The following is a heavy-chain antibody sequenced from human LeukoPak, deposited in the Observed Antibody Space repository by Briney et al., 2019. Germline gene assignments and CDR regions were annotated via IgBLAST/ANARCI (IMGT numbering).Heavy chain of an antibody. CDR3: AKDDAWLRFGE. CDR2: ISGSSTFI. CDR1: GFTFTSYS. Sequence: GGSLRLSCAASGFTFTSYSMNWVRQAPGKGLEWVSSISGSSTFIYYADSVKGRFTISRDNSKNMLYLEVISLTADDTAVYYCAKDDAWLRFGEWSQGTLVTVSS. J-gene: IGHJ4*02. V-gene: IGHV3-21*04. D-gene: IGHD3-10*01.